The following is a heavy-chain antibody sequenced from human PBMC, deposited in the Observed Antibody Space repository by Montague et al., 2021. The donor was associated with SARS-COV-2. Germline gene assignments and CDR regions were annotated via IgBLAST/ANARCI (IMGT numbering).Heavy chain of an antibody. J-gene: IGHJ3*01. CDR2: ITYNGINK. Sequence: SLRLSCAASGFTFSNFAFNWVRQAPGKGLEWVSFITYNGINKYYADSVKGRFTISRDNSKNTLFLRLNSLTPEDTAVYYCARDRAPPDYGDAFDLWGRGTMVTVSS. CDR3: ARDRAPPDYGDAFDL. CDR1: GFTFSNFA. V-gene: IGHV3-30*04. D-gene: IGHD4/OR15-4a*01.